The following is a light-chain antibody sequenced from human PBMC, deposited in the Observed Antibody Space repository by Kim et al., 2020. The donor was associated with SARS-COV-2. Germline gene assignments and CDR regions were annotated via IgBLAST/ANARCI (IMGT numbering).Light chain of an antibody. J-gene: IGKJ1*01. CDR1: QSVDSW. CDR3: KQYETYWT. V-gene: IGKV1-5*03. Sequence: DIQMTQSPSTLSGFVGNRVTITCRASQSVDSWLAWYQQKPGKAPKLLIYQASKLASGVPSRFSGSGSGTDFTLTISNLQPDDSAIYYCKQYETYWTFGPGAKVDIK. CDR2: QAS.